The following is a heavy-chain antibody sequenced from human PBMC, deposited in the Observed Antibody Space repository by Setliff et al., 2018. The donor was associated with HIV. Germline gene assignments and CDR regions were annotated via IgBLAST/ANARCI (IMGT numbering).Heavy chain of an antibody. J-gene: IGHJ4*02. CDR3: ARGGFKWSGSYADY. Sequence: SETLSLTCAVHGGSFSDYYWTWIRQPPGKGLEWIGEIKHSGSTNYNPSLKSRVTISVDTAKNQFSLNLTSVTAADTAVYYCARGGFKWSGSYADYWGQRTLVTV. V-gene: IGHV4-34*01. D-gene: IGHD1-26*01. CDR1: GGSFSDYY. CDR2: IKHSGST.